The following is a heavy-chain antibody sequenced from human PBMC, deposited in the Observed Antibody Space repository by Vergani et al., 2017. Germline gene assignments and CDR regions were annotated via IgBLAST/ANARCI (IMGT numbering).Heavy chain of an antibody. Sequence: QVQLVESGGGVVQPGRSLRLSCAASGFTFSSYAMHWVRQAPGKGLEWVAVISYDGSNKYYADSVKGRITISRDNSKNTLYLQMNSLRAEDTAVYYCASDLREFWSGYSKKDYYYYMDVWGEGTTVTVSS. D-gene: IGHD3-3*01. J-gene: IGHJ6*03. CDR1: GFTFSSYA. CDR2: ISYDGSNK. V-gene: IGHV3-30-3*01. CDR3: ASDLREFWSGYSKKDYYYYMDV.